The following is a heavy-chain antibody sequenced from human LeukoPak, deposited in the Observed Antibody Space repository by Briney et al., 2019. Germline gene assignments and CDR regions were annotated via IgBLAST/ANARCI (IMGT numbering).Heavy chain of an antibody. Sequence: PGRSLRLSCAASGFTFSSDGMHWVRQAPGKGLEWVAVIWYDGNNKYYADSVKGRFTISRDNSKNTLYLQRNSLRAEDTAVYYCARSTSSEYDIYHFDYWGQGTLVTVSS. V-gene: IGHV3-33*01. CDR2: IWYDGNNK. CDR3: ARSTSSEYDIYHFDY. D-gene: IGHD3-9*01. CDR1: GFTFSSDG. J-gene: IGHJ4*02.